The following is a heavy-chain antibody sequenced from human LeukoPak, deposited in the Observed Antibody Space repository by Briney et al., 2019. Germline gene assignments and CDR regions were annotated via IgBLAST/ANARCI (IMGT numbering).Heavy chain of an antibody. CDR2: ITYSGST. V-gene: IGHV4-39*01. J-gene: IGHJ4*02. CDR1: GGSISSSTYY. D-gene: IGHD1-26*01. CDR3: ARQGVGATDC. Sequence: SETLSLTCTVSGGSISSSTYYWAWIRQSPGKGLESIGSITYSGSTYYNPSLESRVTISVDTSKNQFSLRLISVTAVDTAVYYCARQGVGATDCWGQGTLVTVSS.